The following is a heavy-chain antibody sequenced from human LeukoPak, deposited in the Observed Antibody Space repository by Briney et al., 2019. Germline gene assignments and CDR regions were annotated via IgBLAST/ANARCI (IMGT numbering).Heavy chain of an antibody. V-gene: IGHV4-34*01. CDR1: GGSFSGYY. CDR2: INHSGST. J-gene: IGHJ4*02. CDR3: ARAPHFFDTSGSRYYFDY. Sequence: PSETLSLTCAVYGGSFSGYYWSWIRQPPGKGLEWIGEINHSGSTNYNPALKSRVTISVDTSKNQFSLKLSSVTAADTAVYFCARAPHFFDTSGSRYYFDYWGQGALVTVSS. D-gene: IGHD3-22*01.